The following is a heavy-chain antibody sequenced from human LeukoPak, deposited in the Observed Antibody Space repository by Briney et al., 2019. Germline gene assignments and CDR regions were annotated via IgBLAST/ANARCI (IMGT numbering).Heavy chain of an antibody. V-gene: IGHV3-64*01. CDR2: ISSNGGTT. Sequence: GGSLRLSCAAFGFTFSNYAMHWVRQAPGKGLEYVSAISSNGGTTYYANSVRGRFTISRDNSKNTLYLQMGSLRAEDTAVYYCARDAFLPYYDSSGYPDYWGQGTLVTVSS. J-gene: IGHJ4*02. D-gene: IGHD3-22*01. CDR3: ARDAFLPYYDSSGYPDY. CDR1: GFTFSNYA.